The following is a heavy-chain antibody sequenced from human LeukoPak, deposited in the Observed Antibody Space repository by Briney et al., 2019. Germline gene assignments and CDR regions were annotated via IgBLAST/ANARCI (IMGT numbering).Heavy chain of an antibody. J-gene: IGHJ4*02. CDR2: ISGSGGTT. CDR1: GFTSSSYA. Sequence: GGSLRLSRAASGFTSSSYAMSWVRQAPGKGLEWVSAISGSGGTTFSADSVKGRFTISRDNSKNKLYLQMNSLRAEDTAVYYCAKQGIAGNWGQGTLVTVSS. CDR3: AKQGIAGN. V-gene: IGHV3-23*01. D-gene: IGHD1-20*01.